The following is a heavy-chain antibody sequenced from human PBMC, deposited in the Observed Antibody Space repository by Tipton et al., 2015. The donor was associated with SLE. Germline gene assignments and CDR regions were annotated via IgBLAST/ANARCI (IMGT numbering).Heavy chain of an antibody. CDR1: GFTFSTYA. Sequence: GSLRLSCAASGFTFSTYAMSWVRQAPGKGLEWVSCISASGGTTYYADSVKGRFTISRDNSENTLYLQMNSLRAEDTALFYCAKDRGDSSAWSDWNFGLWGRGSLVTVSS. J-gene: IGHJ2*01. CDR2: ISASGGTT. D-gene: IGHD6-13*01. CDR3: AKDRGDSSAWSDWNFGL. V-gene: IGHV3-23*01.